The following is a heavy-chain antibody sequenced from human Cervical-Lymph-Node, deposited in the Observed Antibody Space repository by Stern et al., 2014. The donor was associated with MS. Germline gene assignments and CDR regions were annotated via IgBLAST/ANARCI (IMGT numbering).Heavy chain of an antibody. Sequence: QVQLQESGPGLVKPSETLSLTCTVSGGSLRSYYWNWIRQAPGKGLEWLGVIYHTGSVNYNPSLSNRVAMSVDTSKNQFSLTVSSVTAADTAVYYCAREGEYCSGSRCYPFLDYWGQGTLVTVSS. CDR1: GGSLRSYY. V-gene: IGHV4-59*01. D-gene: IGHD2-15*01. CDR2: IYHTGSV. CDR3: AREGEYCSGSRCYPFLDY. J-gene: IGHJ4*02.